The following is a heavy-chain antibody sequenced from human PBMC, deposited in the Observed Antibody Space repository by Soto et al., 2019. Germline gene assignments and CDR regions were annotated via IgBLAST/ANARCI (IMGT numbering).Heavy chain of an antibody. V-gene: IGHV3-9*01. Sequence: EVQLVESGGGWVQPGRSLRLSCAASGFTFDDYAMHWVRQAQGKGLEWVSGIAFNSGNTAYADSVKGRFTISRDNAKNSLYLQMNSLRAEDTALYYCAKDLRTSWIFGNFDSWGQGTLVTVSS. CDR2: IAFNSGNT. CDR1: GFTFDDYA. CDR3: AKDLRTSWIFGNFDS. D-gene: IGHD3-3*01. J-gene: IGHJ4*02.